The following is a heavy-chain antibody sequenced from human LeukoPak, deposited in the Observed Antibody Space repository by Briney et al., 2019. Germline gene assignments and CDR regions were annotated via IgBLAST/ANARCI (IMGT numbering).Heavy chain of an antibody. CDR3: ARDPGHSGWYGDY. Sequence: PGGSLRLSCAASGFTFSSYSMNWVRQAPGKGLEWVSIIWYDGSNKYYADSVKGRFTISKDNSKKTLYLQMNSLRAEDTAVYYCARDPGHSGWYGDYWGQGTLVTVSS. CDR1: GFTFSSYS. V-gene: IGHV3-33*08. CDR2: IWYDGSNK. J-gene: IGHJ4*02. D-gene: IGHD6-19*01.